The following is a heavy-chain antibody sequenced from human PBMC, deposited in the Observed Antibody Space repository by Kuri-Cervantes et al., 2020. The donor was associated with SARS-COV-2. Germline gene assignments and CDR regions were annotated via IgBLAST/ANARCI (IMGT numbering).Heavy chain of an antibody. CDR2: IGTAGDT. CDR1: GFTFSSYW. CDR3: ARFIAVAGTGGDY. J-gene: IGHJ4*02. V-gene: IGHV3-13*01. D-gene: IGHD6-19*01. Sequence: GGSLRLSCAASGFTFSSYWMHWVRQATGKGLEWVSAIGTAGDTYYPGSVKGRFTISRENAKNSLYLQMNSLRAGDTAVYYCARFIAVAGTGGDYWGQGTLVTVSS.